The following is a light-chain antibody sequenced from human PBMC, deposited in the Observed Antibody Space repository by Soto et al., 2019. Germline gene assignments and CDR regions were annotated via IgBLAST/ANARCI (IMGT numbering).Light chain of an antibody. Sequence: DIQLTQSPSFLSASVGDRVTITCRASQGISSYLAWYQQEPGKPPKLLIYDSSTLQPGVPSRFTGSGSGRKFTLTISGLQFGDFATYFCQQLSHYPYTFGQGTKLEV. CDR3: QQLSHYPYT. CDR2: DSS. J-gene: IGKJ2*01. V-gene: IGKV1-9*01. CDR1: QGISSY.